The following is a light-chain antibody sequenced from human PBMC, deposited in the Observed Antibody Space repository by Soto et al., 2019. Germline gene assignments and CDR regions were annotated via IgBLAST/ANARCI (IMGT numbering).Light chain of an antibody. CDR1: QSVRSSY. Sequence: EIGLTQSPGTLSLSPGERATLSCRASQSVRSSYLAWYQQKHGQAPRLLIDGASSRATGIPDRFSGSGSGTDFTLTISRLEPEDCAVYYCHQYDSSPLPFGGGTKVELK. J-gene: IGKJ4*01. CDR2: GAS. V-gene: IGKV3-20*01. CDR3: HQYDSSPLP.